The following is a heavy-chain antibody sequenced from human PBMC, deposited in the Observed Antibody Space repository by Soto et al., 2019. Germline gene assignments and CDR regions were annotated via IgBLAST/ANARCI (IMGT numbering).Heavy chain of an antibody. CDR2: IYWDDYK. D-gene: IGHD3-16*01. CDR3: VHKGGGDRILDY. CDR1: GFSLSTSGVG. J-gene: IGHJ4*02. Sequence: QITLKESGPALVKPTQTLTLTCTFSGFSLSTSGVGVGWIRQPPGEALEWLALIYWDDYKHFSPSLESRLTITKDTSKNQVVLTMTNMEPVDTATYYCVHKGGGDRILDYWGQGTLVTVSS. V-gene: IGHV2-5*02.